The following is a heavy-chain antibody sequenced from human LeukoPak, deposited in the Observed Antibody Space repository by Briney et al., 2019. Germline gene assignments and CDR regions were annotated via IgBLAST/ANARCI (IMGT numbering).Heavy chain of an antibody. V-gene: IGHV7-4-1*02. CDR2: INTNTGNP. CDR3: AREYCSSTSCLFDY. D-gene: IGHD2-2*01. Sequence: ASVKVSCKASVYTFTSYAMNWVRQAPGQGLEWMGWINTNTGNPTYAQGFTGRFVFSLDTSVSTAYLQISSLKAEDTAVYYCAREYCSSTSCLFDYWGQGTLVTVSS. CDR1: VYTFTSYA. J-gene: IGHJ4*02.